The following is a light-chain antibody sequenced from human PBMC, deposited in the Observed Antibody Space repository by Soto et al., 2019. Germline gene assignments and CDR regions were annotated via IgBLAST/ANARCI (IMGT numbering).Light chain of an antibody. CDR2: DVS. V-gene: IGLV2-14*01. J-gene: IGLJ1*01. CDR1: SSDVGGYNY. Sequence: QYVLTQPASVSGSPGQSITISCTGTSSDVGGYNYVPWYQQHPAKAHKLMIYDVSNRPSGVSNRFSGSKSCNTASLTISGLQAEDEADYYCSSYTSSSTLYVFGTGTKVTVL. CDR3: SSYTSSSTLYV.